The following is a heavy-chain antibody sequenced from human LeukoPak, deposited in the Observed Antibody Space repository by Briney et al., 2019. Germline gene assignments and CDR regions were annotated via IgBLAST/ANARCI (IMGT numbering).Heavy chain of an antibody. Sequence: MTSETLSLTCTVSGGSISSGDYYWSWIRQPPGKGLEWIGYIYYSGSTYYNPSLKSRVTISVDTSKNQFSLKLSSVTAADTAVYYCARALVTRSSRVPDDRAVWGQGTLVTVSS. J-gene: IGHJ4*02. CDR3: ARALVTRSSRVPDDRAV. V-gene: IGHV4-30-4*01. D-gene: IGHD2-2*01. CDR1: GGSISSGDYY. CDR2: IYYSGST.